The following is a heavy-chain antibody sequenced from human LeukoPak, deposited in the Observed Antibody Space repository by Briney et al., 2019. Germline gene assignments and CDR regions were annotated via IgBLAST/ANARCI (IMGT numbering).Heavy chain of an antibody. Sequence: GSLRLSCAASGFTFSSYTMNWVRQAPGKGLEWVSCISSSSSYIYYADSVKGRFTISRDNTKNPLILQMDSLIAEDTAVYYCARGKTAFDILTGYDSWGQGTLVTVSS. CDR3: ARGKTAFDILTGYDS. D-gene: IGHD3-9*01. CDR2: ISSSSSYI. J-gene: IGHJ5*01. V-gene: IGHV3-21*01. CDR1: GFTFSSYT.